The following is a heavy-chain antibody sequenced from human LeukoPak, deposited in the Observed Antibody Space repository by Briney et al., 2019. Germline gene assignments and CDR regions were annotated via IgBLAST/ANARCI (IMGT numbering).Heavy chain of an antibody. D-gene: IGHD1-26*01. Sequence: SETLFLTCTVSGGSISSGGYYWSWIRQHPGKGLEWIGYIYYSGSTYYNPSLKSRVTISVDTSKNQFSLKLSSVTAADTAVYYCARDADSGYYYYGMDVWGQGTTVTVSS. CDR2: IYYSGST. V-gene: IGHV4-31*03. CDR3: ARDADSGYYYYGMDV. CDR1: GGSISSGGYY. J-gene: IGHJ6*02.